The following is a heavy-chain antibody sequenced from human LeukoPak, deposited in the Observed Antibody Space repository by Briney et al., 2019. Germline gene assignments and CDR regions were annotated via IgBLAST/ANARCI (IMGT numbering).Heavy chain of an antibody. V-gene: IGHV4-34*01. CDR3: ARSRRFGY. CDR1: GGSFSGYY. J-gene: IGHJ4*02. D-gene: IGHD3-16*01. CDR2: INHSGST. Sequence: SETQSLTCAVYGGSFSGYYWSWIRQPPGKGLEWIGEINHSGSTNYNPSLKSRVTISVDTSKNQFSLKLSSVTAADTAVYYCARSRRFGYWGQGTLVTVSS.